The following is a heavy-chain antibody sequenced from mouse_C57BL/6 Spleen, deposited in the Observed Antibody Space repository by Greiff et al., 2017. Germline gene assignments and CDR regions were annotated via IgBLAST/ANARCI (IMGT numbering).Heavy chain of an antibody. D-gene: IGHD1-1*01. CDR3: AREDYYGSSPWFAY. CDR1: GYTFTSYW. Sequence: VQLQQPGAELVKPGASVKMSCKASGYTFTSYWITWVKQRPGQGLEWIGDIYPGSGSTNYNEKFKSKATLTVDTSSSTAYMQLSSLTSEVSAVYYCAREDYYGSSPWFAYWGQGTLVTVSA. CDR2: IYPGSGST. V-gene: IGHV1-55*01. J-gene: IGHJ3*01.